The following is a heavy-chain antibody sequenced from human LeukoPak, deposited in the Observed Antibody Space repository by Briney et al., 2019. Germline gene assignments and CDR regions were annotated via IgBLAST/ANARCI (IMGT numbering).Heavy chain of an antibody. V-gene: IGHV3-23*01. D-gene: IGHD6-13*01. CDR1: RLTFSDYA. Sequence: GGSLRLSCAASRLTFSDYAMTWVRQAPGKGLQWVSTISGSGGRTYYTDSVKGRFTVSRDNSKNTLYLQMKSLRVEDAAVYYCAKDRRAAAGPPYYFDNWGQRTLVTVSS. CDR3: AKDRRAAAGPPYYFDN. CDR2: ISGSGGRT. J-gene: IGHJ4*02.